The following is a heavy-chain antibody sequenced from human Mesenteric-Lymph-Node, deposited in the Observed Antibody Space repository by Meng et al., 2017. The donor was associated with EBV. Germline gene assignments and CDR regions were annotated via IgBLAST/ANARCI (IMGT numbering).Heavy chain of an antibody. D-gene: IGHD3-10*01. Sequence: QITLEESGPTLVKATQTLTLTCTFSEVSLSTNGVGVGWIRQPPGKALEWLALIYWDDDKRYSPSLKSRLTINKDTSKNEVVLTMTNMDRVDTATYYCAHSRNYYGSGTYTFDYWSQGTLVTVSS. CDR2: IYWDDDK. V-gene: IGHV2-5*02. CDR3: AHSRNYYGSGTYTFDY. J-gene: IGHJ4*02. CDR1: EVSLSTNGVG.